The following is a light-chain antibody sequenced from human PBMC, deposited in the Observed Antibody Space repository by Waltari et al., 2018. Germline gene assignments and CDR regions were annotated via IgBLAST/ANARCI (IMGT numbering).Light chain of an antibody. Sequence: SSELTQAPAVSVALGQTVRITCQGDRRRNSYSSWYQQRPGQAPLVVMYGKTNRPSGIPDRFSGSTSVNTASLTITGAQAEDAADYYCCSRDSSAYTLLFGGGTKLTVL. V-gene: IGLV3-19*01. J-gene: IGLJ2*01. CDR3: CSRDSSAYTLL. CDR1: RRRNSY. CDR2: GKT.